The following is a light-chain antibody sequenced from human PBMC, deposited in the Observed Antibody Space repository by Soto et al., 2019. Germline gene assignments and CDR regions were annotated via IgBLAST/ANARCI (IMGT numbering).Light chain of an antibody. CDR2: DAS. Sequence: EIGLTQYPATLSLSPGERATLSCGASQSVTSNYLAWYQQKPCLAPRLLLYDASSRDTGIPDSFSGSGSGTDFTLTISRLEPEDFAVYYCKQYGRSPFTFGPGTKVDIK. J-gene: IGKJ3*01. CDR1: QSVTSNY. V-gene: IGKV3D-20*01. CDR3: KQYGRSPFT.